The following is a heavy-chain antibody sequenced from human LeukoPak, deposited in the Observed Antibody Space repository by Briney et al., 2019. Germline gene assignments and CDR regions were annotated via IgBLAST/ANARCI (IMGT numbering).Heavy chain of an antibody. Sequence: GGSLRLSCAASGFTFSSYWMSWFRQAPGKGLQWVANIRQDGNEKYYVDSVKGRFTISRDNAKNSLYLQMNGLTAADTAVYYCGRDCWDYGDYFSDHWGQGTLVTVSS. CDR1: GFTFSSYW. V-gene: IGHV3-7*01. CDR2: IRQDGNEK. CDR3: GRDCWDYGDYFSDH. J-gene: IGHJ4*02. D-gene: IGHD4-17*01.